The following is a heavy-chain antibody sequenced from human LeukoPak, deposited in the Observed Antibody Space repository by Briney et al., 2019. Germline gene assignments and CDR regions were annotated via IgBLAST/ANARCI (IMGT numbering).Heavy chain of an antibody. CDR3: TKDSTYHYDSSAYYLFDY. D-gene: IGHD3-22*01. CDR2: IRFDGSDK. CDR1: GFSFSSYG. V-gene: IGHV3-30*02. Sequence: PGGSLRLXCAASGFSFSSYGMHWVRQAPGKGLEWVAFIRFDGSDKYYADSVKGRFTISKDTSKNTLILQLNSLRPEDTAVYFCTKDSTYHYDSSAYYLFDYWGQGTLVTVSS. J-gene: IGHJ4*02.